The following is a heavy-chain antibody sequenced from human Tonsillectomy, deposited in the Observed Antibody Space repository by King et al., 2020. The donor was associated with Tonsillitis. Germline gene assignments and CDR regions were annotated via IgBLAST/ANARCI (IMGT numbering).Heavy chain of an antibody. D-gene: IGHD3-22*01. CDR3: ARRNYYDSSGYPYFDY. J-gene: IGHJ4*02. V-gene: IGHV4-59*08. CDR2: IYYSGST. Sequence: VQLQESGPGLVKPSETLALTCTVSGGSISNYYWSWIRQPPGKGLEWIGYIYYSGSTNYNPSLKSRLTISVDTSKNQFSLKLSSVTAADTAVYYCARRNYYDSSGYPYFDYWGQGTLVTVSS. CDR1: GGSISNYY.